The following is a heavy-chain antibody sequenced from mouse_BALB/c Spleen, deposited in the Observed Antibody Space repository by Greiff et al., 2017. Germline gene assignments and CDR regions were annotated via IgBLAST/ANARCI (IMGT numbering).Heavy chain of an antibody. CDR1: GYTFTSYW. Sequence: VKLMESGAELAKPGASVKMSCKASGYTFTSYWMHWVKQRPGQGLEWIGYINPSTGYTEYNQKFKDKATLTADKSSSTAYMQLSSLTSEDSAVYYCARDDGSWFAYWGQGTLVTVSA. V-gene: IGHV1-7*01. J-gene: IGHJ3*01. CDR3: ARDDGSWFAY. CDR2: INPSTGYT. D-gene: IGHD2-3*01.